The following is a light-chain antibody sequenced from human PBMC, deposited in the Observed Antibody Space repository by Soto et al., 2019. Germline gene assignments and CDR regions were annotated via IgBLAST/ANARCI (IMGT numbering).Light chain of an antibody. CDR1: SSDVGGYNY. V-gene: IGLV2-14*01. CDR3: SSYTNSTTVV. Sequence: QSALTQPASVSGSPGQSITISCTGTSSDVGGYNYVSWYQQHPGKAPKLMIYDVSNRPSGVPNPFSGSKSGNTASLTNPGRQGETKAEYYFSSYTNSTTVVFGGGTKPAAL. CDR2: DVS. J-gene: IGLJ2*01.